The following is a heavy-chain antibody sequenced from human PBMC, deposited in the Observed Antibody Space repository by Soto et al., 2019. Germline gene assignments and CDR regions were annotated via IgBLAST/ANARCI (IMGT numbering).Heavy chain of an antibody. V-gene: IGHV3-30*18. Sequence: GGSLRLSYAASGFTFSSYGMHWDRQAPGKGLEWVAVISYDGSNKYYADSVKGRFTISRDNSKNTLYLQMNSLRAEDTAVYYCAKDRFQGLRLSYFDYWGQGTLVTVSS. J-gene: IGHJ4*02. CDR2: ISYDGSNK. CDR1: GFTFSSYG. CDR3: AKDRFQGLRLSYFDY. D-gene: IGHD5-12*01.